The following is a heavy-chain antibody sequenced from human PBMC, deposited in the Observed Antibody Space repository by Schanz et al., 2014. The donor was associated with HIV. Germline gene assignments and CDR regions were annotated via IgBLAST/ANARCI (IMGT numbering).Heavy chain of an antibody. D-gene: IGHD3-16*01. V-gene: IGHV3-9*01. Sequence: EVQLVESGGGLVQPGRSLRLSCAASGFTFDDYAMHWVRQAPGKGLEWVSGISWNSGSIGYADSVKGRFTISRDNAKNSLYLQMNSLRGEDTAVYYCARVANWDYYGMDVWGRGTTVTVSS. CDR3: ARVANWDYYGMDV. J-gene: IGHJ6*02. CDR1: GFTFDDYA. CDR2: ISWNSGSI.